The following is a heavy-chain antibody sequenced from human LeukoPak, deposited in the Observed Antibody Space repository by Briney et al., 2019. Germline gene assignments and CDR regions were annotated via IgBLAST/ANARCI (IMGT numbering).Heavy chain of an antibody. CDR2: ISGSGGST. CDR3: AKMRGGTTSHFFYMDV. V-gene: IGHV3-23*01. CDR1: GFTFSSYG. Sequence: GGSLRLSCAASGFTFSSYGMSWVRQAPGKGLEWVSAISGSGGSTYYADSVKGRFTISRDNSKNTLYLQMNSLSTNDTALYYCAKMRGGTTSHFFYMDVWGKGTTVTISS. D-gene: IGHD1-26*01. J-gene: IGHJ6*03.